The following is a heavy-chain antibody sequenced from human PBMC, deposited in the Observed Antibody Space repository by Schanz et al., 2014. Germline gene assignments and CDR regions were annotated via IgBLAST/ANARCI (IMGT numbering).Heavy chain of an antibody. CDR3: VKDLQRELLRDDHYYGVDV. Sequence: QVQLVESGGDVVQPGRSLRLSCAASGFTFSSYGMHWVRQAPGKGLEWVAVIWYDGNNKYYADSVKGRFTISRDNSKNTLYLQMNSLRAEDTAVYYCVKDLQRELLRDDHYYGVDVWGRGTTVTVSS. CDR1: GFTFSSYG. CDR2: IWYDGNNK. D-gene: IGHD1-26*01. J-gene: IGHJ6*02. V-gene: IGHV3-33*06.